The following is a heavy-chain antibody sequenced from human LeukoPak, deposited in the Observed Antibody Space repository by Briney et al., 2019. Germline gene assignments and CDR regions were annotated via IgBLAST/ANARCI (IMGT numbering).Heavy chain of an antibody. J-gene: IGHJ4*02. CDR3: ARKGGTRGPLNY. V-gene: IGHV3-7*01. Sequence: GESLRLSCAASGFTFSNYWMSWVRQAPGEGLEWVANIKQDGSETYYVDSVKGRFTISRDNAKNSLFLQMISLTAEDTAVYYCARKGGTRGPLNYWGQGTLVTVSS. CDR2: IKQDGSET. CDR1: GFTFSNYW. D-gene: IGHD2-8*01.